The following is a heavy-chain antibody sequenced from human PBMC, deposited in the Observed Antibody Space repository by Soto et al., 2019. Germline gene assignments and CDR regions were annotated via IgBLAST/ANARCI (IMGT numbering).Heavy chain of an antibody. V-gene: IGHV4-59*01. J-gene: IGHJ5*02. Sequence: SETLSLTCTVSGGPISSYYWSWIRQPPGKGLEWIGYIYYSGSTNYNPSLKSRVTISVDTSKNQFSLKLSSVTAADTAVYYCARGSIYFDPWGQGTLVTVSS. CDR3: ARGSIYFDP. CDR1: GGPISSYY. CDR2: IYYSGST.